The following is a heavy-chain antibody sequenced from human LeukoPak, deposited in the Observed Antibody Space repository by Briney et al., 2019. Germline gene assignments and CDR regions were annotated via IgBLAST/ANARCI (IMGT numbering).Heavy chain of an antibody. J-gene: IGHJ4*02. D-gene: IGHD3-9*01. V-gene: IGHV3-23*01. CDR2: ISSGGST. CDR3: AKDMRFDWTPYYFDY. CDR1: GFTFSSSA. Sequence: PGGSLRLSCAASGFTFSSSAMSWVRQAPGKGLEWVSVISSGGSTYYADSVKGRFTISRDNSKNTLYLQMNSLRAEDTAVYYCAKDMRFDWTPYYFDYWGQGTLVTVSS.